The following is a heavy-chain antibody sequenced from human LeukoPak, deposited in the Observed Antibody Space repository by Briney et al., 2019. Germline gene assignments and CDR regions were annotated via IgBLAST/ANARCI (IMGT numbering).Heavy chain of an antibody. Sequence: SETLSLTSTVSSGSISSYYWSWIRQPPGKGLEWIGYIYYSGTTNYNPSLKSRVTISVDTSKNQFSLKLSSVTAADTAVYYCARSRYNGNYDLLFDPWGQGTLVTVSS. J-gene: IGHJ5*02. D-gene: IGHD1-7*01. CDR1: SGSISSYY. CDR2: IYYSGTT. CDR3: ARSRYNGNYDLLFDP. V-gene: IGHV4-59*01.